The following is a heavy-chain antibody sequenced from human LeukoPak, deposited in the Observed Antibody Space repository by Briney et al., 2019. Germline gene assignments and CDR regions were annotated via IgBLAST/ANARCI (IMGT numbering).Heavy chain of an antibody. Sequence: PGGSLRLSCAASGFSFSSYWMHWVRQVPGKGLVWVSRIKSDGTTTSYADSVKGRFTISRDNAKSTLYLQMNSLRAEDTAVYYCARVDMATAALFDYWGQGTLVTVSS. CDR3: ARVDMATAALFDY. J-gene: IGHJ4*02. CDR1: GFSFSSYW. V-gene: IGHV3-74*01. D-gene: IGHD5-24*01. CDR2: IKSDGTTT.